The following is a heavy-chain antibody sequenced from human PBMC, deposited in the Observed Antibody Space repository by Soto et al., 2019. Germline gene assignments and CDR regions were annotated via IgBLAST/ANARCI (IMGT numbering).Heavy chain of an antibody. CDR3: ARDLAAALYWYFDL. CDR1: GGSISSGGHY. J-gene: IGHJ2*01. CDR2: IYYSGST. Sequence: QVQLQESGPGLVKPSQTLSLTCTVSGGSISSGGHYWSWIRQHPGKGLEWIGYIYYSGSTYYNPSLKSRATISVDTSKNQFSLKLSSVTAADTAVYYCARDLAAALYWYFDLWGRGTLVTVSS. V-gene: IGHV4-31*03. D-gene: IGHD6-13*01.